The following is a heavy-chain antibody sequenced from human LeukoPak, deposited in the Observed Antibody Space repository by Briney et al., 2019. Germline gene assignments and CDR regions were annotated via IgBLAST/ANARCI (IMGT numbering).Heavy chain of an antibody. CDR2: IKHDGSEE. CDR1: GVTFSNYW. Sequence: GGSLRLSCEVSGVTFSNYWMSWVRQAPGKGLEWVADIKHDGSEEHYVASVKGRFTISRDNAKLYLQMNSLRAEDTAVYYCAGGQGWHFDLWGRGTLITVSS. CDR3: AGGQGWHFDL. D-gene: IGHD2-15*01. V-gene: IGHV3-7*01. J-gene: IGHJ2*01.